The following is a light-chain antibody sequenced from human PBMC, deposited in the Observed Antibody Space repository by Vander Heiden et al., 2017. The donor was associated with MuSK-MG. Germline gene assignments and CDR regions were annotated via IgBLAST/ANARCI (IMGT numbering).Light chain of an antibody. V-gene: IGKV3-15*01. CDR1: QSVSSD. Sequence: EVVMTQSPVTLSVPPGERATLACRASQSVSSDLAWYQQNSGQATRLISYGATSRATGIREFTLTISSLQPADFAVYFCQQYDNCPPYTFGQGTKVDIK. J-gene: IGKJ2*01. CDR3: QQYDNCPPYT. CDR2: GAT.